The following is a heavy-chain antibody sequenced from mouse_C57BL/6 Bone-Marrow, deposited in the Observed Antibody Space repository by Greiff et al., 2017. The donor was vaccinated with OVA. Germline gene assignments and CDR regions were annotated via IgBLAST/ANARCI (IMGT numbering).Heavy chain of an antibody. V-gene: IGHV1-39*01. CDR2: INPNYGTT. J-gene: IGHJ1*03. CDR1: GYSFTDYN. D-gene: IGHD1-1*01. Sequence: EVQLQQSGPELVKPGASVKISCKASGYSFTDYNMNWVKQSNGKSLEWIGVINPNYGTTSYNQKFKGKATLTVDQSSSTAYMQLNSLTSEDYEVYYCAFYYGSGYRYFDVWGTGTTVTVSS. CDR3: AFYYGSGYRYFDV.